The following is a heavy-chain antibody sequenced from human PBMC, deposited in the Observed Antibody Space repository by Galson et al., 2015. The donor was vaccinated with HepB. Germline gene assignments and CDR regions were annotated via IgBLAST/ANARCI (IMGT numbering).Heavy chain of an antibody. CDR1: GFTFSSYA. J-gene: IGHJ4*02. D-gene: IGHD2-21*01. V-gene: IGHV3-30-3*01. CDR3: ARAKYQMSLWGY. Sequence: SLRLSCAASGFTFSSYAMPWVRQAPGKGLEWVAIISYDGSNKYYADSVKGRFTISRDNSKNTLYLQMNSLRNEETAVYYCARAKYQMSLWGYWGQGTLVTVSS. CDR2: ISYDGSNK.